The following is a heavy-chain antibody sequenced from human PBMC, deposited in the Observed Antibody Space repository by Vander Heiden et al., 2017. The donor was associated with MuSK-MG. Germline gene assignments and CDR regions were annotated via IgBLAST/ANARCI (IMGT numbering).Heavy chain of an antibody. D-gene: IGHD3-3*01. CDR1: GFIFRDYP. CDR2: IRSNPYGGST. V-gene: IGHV3-49*03. J-gene: IGHJ4*02. Sequence: EVRLVESGGGLVQPGRSLRLSCSPSGFIFRDYPMSWLRQAPGKGLEWVGFIRSNPYGGSTEYAASVKGRFIISRDDSKNIAYLQMNSLKTEDTALYYCSRGWSPDYWGQGTLVTVSS. CDR3: SRGWSPDY.